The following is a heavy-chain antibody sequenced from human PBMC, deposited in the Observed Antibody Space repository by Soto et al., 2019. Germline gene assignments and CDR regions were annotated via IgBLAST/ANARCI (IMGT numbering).Heavy chain of an antibody. CDR3: ASHYDMWSGYLSPVDY. J-gene: IGHJ4*02. V-gene: IGHV3-11*01. D-gene: IGHD3-3*01. CDR2: IDTSGTKI. Sequence: QVQLVESGGDLVKPGGSLRLSCAASGYTFSDYYMSWIRQAPGKGLEWISYIDTSGTKIYYSDSVKGRFTITRDTAKNSLCLEMNSLRDEDTAVYYCASHYDMWSGYLSPVDYWGQGTLVTVSS. CDR1: GYTFSDYY.